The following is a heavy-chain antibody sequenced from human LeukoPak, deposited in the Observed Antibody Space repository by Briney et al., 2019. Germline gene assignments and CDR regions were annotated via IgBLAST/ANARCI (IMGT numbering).Heavy chain of an antibody. D-gene: IGHD6-19*01. Sequence: SETLSLTCTVSGASTTSHYWSWIRQPAGKGLEWLGRVFSSGSTNYNPSLKNRLSVSIDTSKNQFYLRLTSVTAADTAVYYCASAAGWLRFDFWGQGTLVTVPS. CDR2: VFSSGST. V-gene: IGHV4-4*07. CDR3: ASAAGWLRFDF. J-gene: IGHJ4*02. CDR1: GASTTSHY.